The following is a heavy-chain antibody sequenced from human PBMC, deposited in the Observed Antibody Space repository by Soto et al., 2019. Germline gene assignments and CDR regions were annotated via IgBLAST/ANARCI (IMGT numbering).Heavy chain of an antibody. J-gene: IGHJ4*02. D-gene: IGHD3-10*01. V-gene: IGHV3-21*01. CDR2: ISSSVTYI. Sequence: GGSLRLSCETSGFPFGIYTMNWVRQAPGKGLEWVSSISSSVTYIDYADSVEGRFAISRDDAKNSVFLEMTSLRVDDAAVYYCPREGNYHEFWGQGTLVTVSS. CDR3: PREGNYHEF. CDR1: GFPFGIYT.